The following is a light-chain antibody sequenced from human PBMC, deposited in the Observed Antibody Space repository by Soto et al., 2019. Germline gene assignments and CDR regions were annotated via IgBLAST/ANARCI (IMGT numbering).Light chain of an antibody. J-gene: IGKJ5*01. CDR2: GAS. CDR1: QGTSSY. Sequence: DIQLTQSPSFLSASVGDRVTITCRASQGTSSYLAWFQQKPGRAPKLLIYGASTLQSGVPARFSGSGSGTDFTLTISSLQPEDFATYYCQQSYSTPITFGQGTRLENK. CDR3: QQSYSTPIT. V-gene: IGKV1-39*01.